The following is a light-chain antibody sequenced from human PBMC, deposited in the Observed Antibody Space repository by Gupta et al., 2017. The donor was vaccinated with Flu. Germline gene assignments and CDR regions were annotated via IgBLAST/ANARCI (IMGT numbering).Light chain of an antibody. CDR2: GST. CDR3: QQYSHWPMYS. J-gene: IGKJ2*03. CDR1: RSVSCY. Sequence: ATSSVPPGGRALLSSTASRSVSCYFSCYQQTRGQATRLLIYGSTTRATSIPAWFSGSGSATEFTLTISGVQSEFFAVYHCQQYSHWPMYSFGQGTQLEIK. V-gene: IGKV3D-15*01.